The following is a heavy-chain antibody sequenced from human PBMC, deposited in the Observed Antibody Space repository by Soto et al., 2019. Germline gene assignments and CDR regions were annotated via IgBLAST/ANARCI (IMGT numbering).Heavy chain of an antibody. CDR2: TFSNADK. V-gene: IGHV2-26*01. J-gene: IGHJ4*02. D-gene: IGHD3-16*02. CDR1: GFSLRTARMG. CDR3: AAAQQDYDYVGETYRYSGFEY. Sequence: QVTLKESGPALVQPTETLTLTCTVSGFSLRTARMGVSWIRQPPGKALAWLAQTFSNADKSYSTSLKRRLTSSEDTTKSQVGITMTDRDPGDTATYYCAAAQQDYDYVGETYRYSGFEYWGQGTLVTVSS.